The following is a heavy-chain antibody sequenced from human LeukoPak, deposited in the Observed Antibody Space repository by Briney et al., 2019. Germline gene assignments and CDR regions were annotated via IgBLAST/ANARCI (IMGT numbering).Heavy chain of an antibody. Sequence: GGSLRLSCAASGFTVSINYMSWVRQSPGKGLEWVSVIYSGGSTYYADSVKGRFTISRDNSTNTLYLKMNSLRAEDTAVYYCARDADYGVYDYWGQGTLVTVSS. J-gene: IGHJ4*02. CDR2: IYSGGST. CDR3: ARDADYGVYDY. V-gene: IGHV3-53*01. CDR1: GFTVSINY. D-gene: IGHD4-17*01.